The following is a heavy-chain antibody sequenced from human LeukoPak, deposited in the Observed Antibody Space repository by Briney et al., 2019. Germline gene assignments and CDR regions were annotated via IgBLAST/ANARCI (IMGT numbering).Heavy chain of an antibody. Sequence: GGSLKLSCAASGFTFSGAAMHWVRQAAGKGLEWVGRIRSKANSYATAYAASVKGRFTISRDDSKNTAYLQMNSLKIEDTAVYYCTRGPLIWGYFDLWGRGTLVTVSS. J-gene: IGHJ2*01. CDR3: TRGPLIWGYFDL. D-gene: IGHD3-16*01. V-gene: IGHV3-73*01. CDR1: GFTFSGAA. CDR2: IRSKANSYAT.